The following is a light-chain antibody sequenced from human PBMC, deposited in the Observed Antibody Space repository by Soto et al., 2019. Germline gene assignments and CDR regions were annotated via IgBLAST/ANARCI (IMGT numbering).Light chain of an antibody. Sequence: DVQMTQSPSSLSASVGDRVTIACRASQGISNYVAWYQQKPGKVPKLLIYAASTLQSGVPSRFSGSGSGTDFTLTISSLQPEDVATYYCQKYNSVPRTFGQGTKVEIK. CDR1: QGISNY. CDR2: AAS. J-gene: IGKJ1*01. V-gene: IGKV1-27*01. CDR3: QKYNSVPRT.